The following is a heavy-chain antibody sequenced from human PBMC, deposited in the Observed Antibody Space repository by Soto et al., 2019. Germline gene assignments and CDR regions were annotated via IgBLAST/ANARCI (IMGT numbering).Heavy chain of an antibody. D-gene: IGHD2-15*01. Sequence: EVQLVESGGGLVKPGGSLSLSCAASGFIFSNAWMNWVRQAPGKGPEWVGRIKSGTGGGTTDYAAPVKGRFTISRDDSKNTLYLQMDSLTTEDAAVYFCSAGYCSGDNCFSSQYWGQGTLVTVSS. CDR2: IKSGTGGGTT. J-gene: IGHJ4*02. V-gene: IGHV3-15*07. CDR1: GFIFSNAW. CDR3: SAGYCSGDNCFSSQY.